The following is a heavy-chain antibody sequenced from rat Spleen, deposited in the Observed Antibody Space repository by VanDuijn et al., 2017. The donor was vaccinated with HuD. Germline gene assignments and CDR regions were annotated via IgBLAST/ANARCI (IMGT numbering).Heavy chain of an antibody. Sequence: EVQLVESDGGLVQPGRSLKLSCAASGFTFSDYYMAWVRQSPEKGLEWVASITNTGGSTYYRDSVKGRFTISRDNAKSSLYLQMDSLRSEDTATYYCTTDPGSGYVDYWGQGVMVTVSS. D-gene: IGHD4-3*01. CDR3: TTDPGSGYVDY. V-gene: IGHV5-20*01. CDR2: ITNTGGST. J-gene: IGHJ2*01. CDR1: GFTFSDYY.